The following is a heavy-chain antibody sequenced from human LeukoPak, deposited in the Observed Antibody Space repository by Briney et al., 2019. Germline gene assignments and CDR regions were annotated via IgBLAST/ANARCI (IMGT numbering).Heavy chain of an antibody. CDR2: IKQDETEK. CDR1: GFTFSNFW. CDR3: AKDGRYCSSNTCYHYFDS. V-gene: IGHV3-7*03. Sequence: GESLRLSCTASGFTFSNFWMGWVRQAPGKGLEWVANIKQDETEKFYLGSVKGRFTISRDNAKNSLYLQMNSLRAEDTAVYYCAKDGRYCSSNTCYHYFDSWGQGALVTVSS. J-gene: IGHJ4*02. D-gene: IGHD2-2*01.